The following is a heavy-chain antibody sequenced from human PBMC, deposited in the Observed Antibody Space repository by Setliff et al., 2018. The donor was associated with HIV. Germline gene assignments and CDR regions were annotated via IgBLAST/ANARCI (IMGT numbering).Heavy chain of an antibody. Sequence: ASVKVSCKASGYTFTVSYLHWVRQAPGQGLEWMGWINPNSGDTNYALKFQGRVTMTRDTSTSTAYMELSRLRSDDTAMYYCATDRLIKLIWGVIKELAYWGQGTLVTVSS. J-gene: IGHJ4*02. V-gene: IGHV1-2*02. CDR1: GYTFTVSY. D-gene: IGHD3-10*01. CDR3: ATDRLIKLIWGVIKELAY. CDR2: INPNSGDT.